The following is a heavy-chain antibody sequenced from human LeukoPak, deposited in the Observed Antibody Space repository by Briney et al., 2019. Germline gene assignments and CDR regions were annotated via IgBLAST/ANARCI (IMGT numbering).Heavy chain of an antibody. D-gene: IGHD3-3*01. V-gene: IGHV3-9*01. CDR2: ISWNSGSI. J-gene: IGHJ5*02. CDR1: GFTFDDYA. Sequence: GGSLRLSCAASGFTFDDYAMHWVRQAPGKGLEWVSGISWNSGSIGYADSVKGLFTISRDNAKNSLYLQMNSLRPEDTALYYCTKDRYDFWSGYSWFDPWGQGTLVTVSS. CDR3: TKDRYDFWSGYSWFDP.